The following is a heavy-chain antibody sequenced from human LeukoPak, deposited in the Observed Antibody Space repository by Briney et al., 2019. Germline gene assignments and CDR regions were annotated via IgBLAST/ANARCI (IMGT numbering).Heavy chain of an antibody. Sequence: PSETLSLTCAVSGYSISSGYYWGWIRPPPGKGLEWIGIIYHSGSTYYNPSLKSRVTISVDTSKNQFSLKLSSVTAADTAVYYCARHHTGDYYDSSGYYYFDYWGQGTLVTVSS. D-gene: IGHD3-22*01. CDR3: ARHHTGDYYDSSGYYYFDY. V-gene: IGHV4-38-2*01. CDR1: GYSISSGYY. CDR2: IYHSGST. J-gene: IGHJ4*02.